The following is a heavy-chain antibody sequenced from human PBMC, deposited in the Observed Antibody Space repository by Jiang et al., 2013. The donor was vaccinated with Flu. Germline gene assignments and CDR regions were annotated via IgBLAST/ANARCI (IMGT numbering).Heavy chain of an antibody. D-gene: IGHD1-26*01. CDR1: SSNSAA. J-gene: IGHJ6*02. CDR3: AKDLAGARYYYYGMDV. CDR2: TYYRSKWYN. V-gene: IGHV6-1*01. Sequence: SSNSAAWNWIRQSPSRGLEWLGRTYYRSKWYNDYAVSVKSRITINPDTSKNQFSLQLNSVTPEDTAVYYCAKDLAGARYYYYGMDVWGQGTTVTVSS.